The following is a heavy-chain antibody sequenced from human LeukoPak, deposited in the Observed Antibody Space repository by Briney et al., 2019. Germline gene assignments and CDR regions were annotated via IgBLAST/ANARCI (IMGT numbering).Heavy chain of an antibody. V-gene: IGHV3-23*01. J-gene: IGHJ5*02. D-gene: IGHD2-2*01. Sequence: PGGSLRLSCAASGFTFSSYAMSWVRQAPGKGLEWVSAISGSGGNTYYADSVKGRFTISRDNSKNTLYLQMNSLRAEDTAVYYCAKLWYQLLFRWFDPWGQGTLVTVSS. CDR1: GFTFSSYA. CDR3: AKLWYQLLFRWFDP. CDR2: ISGSGGNT.